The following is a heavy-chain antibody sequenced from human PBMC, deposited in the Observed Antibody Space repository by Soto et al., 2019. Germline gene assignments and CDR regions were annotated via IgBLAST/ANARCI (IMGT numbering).Heavy chain of an antibody. Sequence: SETLSLTCTVAGGSVTSDEDYWTWIRQSPGKGLEWIGYISNSGSTGYNPSLKTRLSMSVDRSKNQFTLRLTSVTAADTAVYFCAAESGSTYGYFDHWGQGTQVTVPQ. CDR2: ISNSGST. CDR3: AAESGSTYGYFDH. V-gene: IGHV4-30-4*01. D-gene: IGHD5-18*01. CDR1: GGSVTSDEDY. J-gene: IGHJ4*02.